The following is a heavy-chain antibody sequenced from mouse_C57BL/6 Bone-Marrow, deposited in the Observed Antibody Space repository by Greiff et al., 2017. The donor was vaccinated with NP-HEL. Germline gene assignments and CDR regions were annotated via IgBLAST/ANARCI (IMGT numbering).Heavy chain of an antibody. CDR3: ARGITTVVATRAMDY. V-gene: IGHV7-3*01. Sequence: EVQLVESGGGLVQPGGSLSLSCAASGFTFTDYYMSWVRQPPGKALEWLGFIRNKANGYPTEYSASVKGRFTISRDNSQSILYLQMNALRAEDSATYYCARGITTVVATRAMDYWGQGTSVTVSS. D-gene: IGHD1-1*01. CDR1: GFTFTDYY. CDR2: IRNKANGYPT. J-gene: IGHJ4*01.